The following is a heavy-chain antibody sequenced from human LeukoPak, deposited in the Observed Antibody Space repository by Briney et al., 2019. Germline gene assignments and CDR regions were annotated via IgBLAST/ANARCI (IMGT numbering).Heavy chain of an antibody. CDR2: ISGSGGST. V-gene: IGHV3-23*01. D-gene: IGHD6-19*01. J-gene: IGHJ4*02. CDR3: AKDRVYSSGWYYFDY. Sequence: GGSLRLSCAASGFTFSSYAMSWVRQAPGKGLEWVSAISGSGGSTYYADSVKGRFTISRDNSKNTLYLQMNSLRAEDTAVYYCAKDRVYSSGWYYFDYWGQGTLVTVSS. CDR1: GFTFSSYA.